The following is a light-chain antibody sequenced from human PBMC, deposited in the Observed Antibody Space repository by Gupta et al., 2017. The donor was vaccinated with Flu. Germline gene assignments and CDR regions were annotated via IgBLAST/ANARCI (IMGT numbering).Light chain of an antibody. CDR1: QSVLYTSNNRNQ. CDR3: QQFDSGLVT. CDR2: WAS. Sequence: NCKSSQSVLYTSNNRNQLAWYQQKPGQPPKLLIYWASTRAAGVPDRFSGSGSGTDFSLSVSSLQADDGAVYFCQQFDSGLVTFGQGTKV. J-gene: IGKJ2*01. V-gene: IGKV4-1*01.